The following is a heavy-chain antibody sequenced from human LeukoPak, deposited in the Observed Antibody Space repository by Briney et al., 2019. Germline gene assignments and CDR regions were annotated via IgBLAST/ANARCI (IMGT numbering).Heavy chain of an antibody. V-gene: IGHV1-69*06. CDR2: IIPIFGTA. D-gene: IGHD4-23*01. CDR3: ARAGYGGNSYYYYYMDV. CDR1: GYTFTSNY. Sequence: GASVKVSCKAFGYTFTSNYMHWVRQAPGQGLEWMGGIIPIFGTANYAQKFQGRVTITADKSTSTAYMELSSLRSEDTAVYYCARAGYGGNSYYYYYMDVWGKGTTVTVSS. J-gene: IGHJ6*03.